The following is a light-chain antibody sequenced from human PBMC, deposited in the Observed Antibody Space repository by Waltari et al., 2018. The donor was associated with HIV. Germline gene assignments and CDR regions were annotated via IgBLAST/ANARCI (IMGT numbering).Light chain of an antibody. J-gene: IGKJ2*01. CDR2: DAS. CDR3: LQYGSSWYT. V-gene: IGKV3-20*01. Sequence: EIVLTQSPGPLSLSPGYRATHSCRASQSVTRNFLAWYQQKRGQAPRLLIYDASTRATGIPDRFSGGGSGTDFTLTISRLEPEDFAVYYCLQYGSSWYTFGQGTNLDI. CDR1: QSVTRNF.